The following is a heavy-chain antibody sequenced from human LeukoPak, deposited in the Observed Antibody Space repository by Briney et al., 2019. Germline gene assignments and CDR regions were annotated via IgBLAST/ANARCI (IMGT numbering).Heavy chain of an antibody. CDR3: ARDHYYGSGAKDY. J-gene: IGHJ4*02. CDR2: IYHSGST. D-gene: IGHD3-10*01. V-gene: IGHV4-4*02. CDR1: GGSISSSNW. Sequence: SETLSLTCAVSGGSISSSNWWSWVRQPPGKGLEWIGEIYHSGSTNYNPSLKSRVTISVDKSKNQFSLKLSSVTAADTAVYYCARDHYYGSGAKDYWGQGTLVTVSS.